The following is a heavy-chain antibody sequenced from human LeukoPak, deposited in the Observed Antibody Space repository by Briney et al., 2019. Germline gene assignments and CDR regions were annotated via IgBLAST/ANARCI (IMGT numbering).Heavy chain of an antibody. CDR3: ARAASFGNWFDP. CDR2: IYYSGST. CDR1: GGSISSSNYY. V-gene: IGHV4-39*07. J-gene: IGHJ5*02. D-gene: IGHD3-16*01. Sequence: SETLSLTCTVSGGSISSSNYYWGWVRQPPGKGLEWIGSIYYSGSTYYNPSLKSRVIISVDTSKNQFSLKLSSVTAADTAVYYCARAASFGNWFDPWGQGTLVTVSS.